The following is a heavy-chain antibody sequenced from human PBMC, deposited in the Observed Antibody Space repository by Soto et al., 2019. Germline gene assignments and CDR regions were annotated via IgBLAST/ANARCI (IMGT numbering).Heavy chain of an antibody. CDR2: IYYSGST. CDR1: GGSISSYY. Sequence: KTSETLSVTCTVSGGSISSYYWSWIRQPPGKGLEWIGYIYYSGSTNYNPSLKSRVTISVDTSKNQFSLKLSSVTAADTAVYYCARGTLGIVAYGMDVWGQGTTVTVSS. CDR3: ARGTLGIVAYGMDV. J-gene: IGHJ6*02. D-gene: IGHD7-27*01. V-gene: IGHV4-59*01.